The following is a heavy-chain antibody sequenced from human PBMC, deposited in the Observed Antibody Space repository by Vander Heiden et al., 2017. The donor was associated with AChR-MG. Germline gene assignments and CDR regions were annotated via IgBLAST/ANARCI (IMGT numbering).Heavy chain of an antibody. CDR3: ATLGDCGVVTEGGP. Sequence: QVQLVESGGGVVQPGRSLRLSCAASGFTFSSYGMHWVRQAPGKGLQWVAVISYDGSNKYYADSVKGRFTISRDNSKNTLHLQMNSLRAEDTAVYYCATLGDCGVVTEGGPWGQGTLVTVSS. CDR2: ISYDGSNK. CDR1: GFTFSSYG. J-gene: IGHJ5*02. V-gene: IGHV3-30*03. D-gene: IGHD3-3*01.